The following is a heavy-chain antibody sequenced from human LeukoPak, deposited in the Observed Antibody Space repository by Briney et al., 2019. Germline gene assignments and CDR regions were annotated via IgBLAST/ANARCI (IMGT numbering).Heavy chain of an antibody. CDR3: ARDGPAQMVDLDY. V-gene: IGHV1-2*02. J-gene: IGHJ4*02. CDR1: GYTFNGTGWY. Sequence: ASVKVSCKASGYTFNGTGWYLYWLRQAPGQGLECMGWIHPNNGDTAYAQKFEGRVAMTRDTSISTAYMELRRLRPDDTAVYFCARDGPAQMVDLDYWGQGTLVTVSS. D-gene: IGHD3-10*01. CDR2: IHPNNGDT.